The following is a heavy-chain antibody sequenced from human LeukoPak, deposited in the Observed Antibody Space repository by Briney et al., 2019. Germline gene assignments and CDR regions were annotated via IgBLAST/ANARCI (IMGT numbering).Heavy chain of an antibody. J-gene: IGHJ4*02. CDR1: GGSISSYY. V-gene: IGHV4-59*01. D-gene: IGHD3-10*01. CDR3: ASLGEYRDYYGSGSCLDY. Sequence: SETLSLTCTVSGGSISSYYWSWIRQPPGKGLEWIGYIYYSGSTNYNPSLKSRVTISVDTSKNQFSLKLSSVTAADTAVYYCASLGEYRDYYGSGSCLDYWGQGTLVTVSS. CDR2: IYYSGST.